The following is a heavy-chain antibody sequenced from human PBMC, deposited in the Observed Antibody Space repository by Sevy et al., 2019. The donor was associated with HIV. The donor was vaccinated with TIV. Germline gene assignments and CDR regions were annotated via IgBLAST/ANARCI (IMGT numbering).Heavy chain of an antibody. J-gene: IGHJ3*02. V-gene: IGHV4-34*01. CDR1: GGSFSDYS. CDR2: VNHRGST. D-gene: IGHD2-2*01. Sequence: SETLSLTCAIYGGSFSDYSWNWIRQSPGKGLGWIGEVNHRGSTNYNPSLKSRVTLSVDTSKNQFSLKLTSMTPADTAVYFCARLYAAYDIWGQGTLVTVSS. CDR3: ARLYAAYDI.